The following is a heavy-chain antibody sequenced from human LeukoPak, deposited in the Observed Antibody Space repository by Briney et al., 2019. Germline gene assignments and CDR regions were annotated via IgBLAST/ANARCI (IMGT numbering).Heavy chain of an antibody. Sequence: SETLSLTCTVSSGSISTYYWSWIRQPAGKGLEWIGHMDTSGHTNYNSSLMSRVTMSVDTSKNQFSLRLTSVTAADTAVYYCARHWSHSVAQFGRSYWFDPWGQGTLVTVSS. V-gene: IGHV4-4*07. CDR2: MDTSGHT. D-gene: IGHD2-15*01. CDR3: ARHWSHSVAQFGRSYWFDP. CDR1: SGSISTYY. J-gene: IGHJ5*02.